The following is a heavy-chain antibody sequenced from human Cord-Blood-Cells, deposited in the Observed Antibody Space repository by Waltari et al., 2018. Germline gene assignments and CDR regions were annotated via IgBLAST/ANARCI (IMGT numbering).Heavy chain of an antibody. D-gene: IGHD6-13*01. CDR2: ISWNSGSI. CDR1: GFTFDDYA. V-gene: IGHV3-9*01. CDR3: AEDVLRYSRKGDAFDI. Sequence: EVQLVVSGGGLVQPGRSLRLSCAASGFTFDDYAMHWVRQAPGKGLEWVSGISWNSGSIGYADSVKGRFTISRDNAKNALYLQMNSVGAEDTALYYCAEDVLRYSRKGDAFDIWSQRTMVTVSS. J-gene: IGHJ3*02.